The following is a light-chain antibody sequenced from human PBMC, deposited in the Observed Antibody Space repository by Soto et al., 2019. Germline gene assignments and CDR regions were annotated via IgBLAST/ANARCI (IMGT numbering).Light chain of an antibody. V-gene: IGKV3-11*01. J-gene: IGKJ4*01. CDR1: QSVSSY. CDR2: DAS. CDR3: QQRSNWPRLT. Sequence: EIVLTQSPATLSLSPGERATLSCRASQSVSSYLAWYQQKPGQAPRLLIYDASNRATGIPARFSGSGSGTAFPLTISSPEPEDFAVYSCQQRSNWPRLTFGAGTKVEIK.